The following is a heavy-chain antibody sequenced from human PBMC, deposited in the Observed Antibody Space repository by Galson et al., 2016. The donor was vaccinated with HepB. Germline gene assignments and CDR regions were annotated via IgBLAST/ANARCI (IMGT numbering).Heavy chain of an antibody. D-gene: IGHD5-12*01. CDR2: IWHDGHTK. CDR1: GFDSNNCG. J-gene: IGHJ3*01. CDR3: ARNSGYRGDGCDL. V-gene: IGHV3-33*01. Sequence: SLRLSCAASGFDSNNCGMHWVRQAPGKGLEWVAIIWHDGHTKYYGESVKGRFTISRDNSKNTLYLQMNNLRAEDTALYYCARNSGYRGDGCDLWGQGTMVSVSP.